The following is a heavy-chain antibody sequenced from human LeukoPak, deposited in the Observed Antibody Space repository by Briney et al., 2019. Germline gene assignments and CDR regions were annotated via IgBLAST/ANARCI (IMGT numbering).Heavy chain of an antibody. J-gene: IGHJ4*02. CDR1: GFTFSNAW. D-gene: IGHD3-10*01. CDR2: IKSKTDGGTT. V-gene: IGHV3-15*01. CDR3: TTDPGSLLGHY. Sequence: GGSLRLSCAASGFTFSNAWMSWVRQAPGKGLEWVGRIKSKTDGGTTDYAAPVKGRFTISRDDSKNTLYVQMNSLKTEDTAVYYCTTDPGSLLGHYWGQGTLVTVSS.